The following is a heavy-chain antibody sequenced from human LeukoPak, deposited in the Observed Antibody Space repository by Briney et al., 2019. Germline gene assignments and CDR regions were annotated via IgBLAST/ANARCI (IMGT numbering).Heavy chain of an antibody. V-gene: IGHV4-39*01. CDR3: ARTTADYYYGSGSYQYYFDY. D-gene: IGHD3-10*01. Sequence: SETLSLTCTVSGGSISSSSYYWGWIRQPPGKGLEWIGSIYYSGSTYYNPSLKSRVTISVDTSKNQFPLKLSSVTAADTAVYYCARTTADYYYGSGSYQYYFDYWGQGTLVTVSS. CDR1: GGSISSSSYY. J-gene: IGHJ4*02. CDR2: IYYSGST.